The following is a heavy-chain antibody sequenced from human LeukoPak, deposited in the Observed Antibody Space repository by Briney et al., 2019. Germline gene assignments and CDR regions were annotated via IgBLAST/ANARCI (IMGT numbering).Heavy chain of an antibody. CDR2: INPNSGGT. J-gene: IGHJ4*02. V-gene: IGHV1-2*02. D-gene: IGHD5-12*01. CDR1: GYTFTGYY. CDR3: ARDVRGYSGYGTASDY. Sequence: ASVTVSCKASGYTFTGYYMHWVRQAPGQGLEWMGWINPNSGGTNYAQKFQGRVTMTRDTSISTAYMELSRLRSDDTAVYYCARDVRGYSGYGTASDYWGQGTLVTVSS.